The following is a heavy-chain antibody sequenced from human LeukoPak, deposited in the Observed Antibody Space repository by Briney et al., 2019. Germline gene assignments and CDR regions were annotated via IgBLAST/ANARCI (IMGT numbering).Heavy chain of an antibody. CDR2: ISSSGSYI. CDR1: GYSLNIYT. V-gene: IGHV3-21*01. D-gene: IGHD5-12*01. CDR3: ARVAGYDSIRDAFDI. Sequence: GGSPRLSCAASGYSLNIYTTNWVRQAPGKGLEWVSSISSSGSYISQADSLKGRFTISRANAKPSLYLQMNSLRAEDTAVYYCARVAGYDSIRDAFDIWGQGTMVTVSS. J-gene: IGHJ3*02.